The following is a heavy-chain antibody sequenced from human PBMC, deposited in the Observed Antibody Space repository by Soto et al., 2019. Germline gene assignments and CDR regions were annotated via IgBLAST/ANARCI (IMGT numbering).Heavy chain of an antibody. CDR3: AGDFLFGAGPFDY. J-gene: IGHJ4*02. CDR2: ISYSGST. CDR1: SDSISSYY. Sequence: LSLTCTVSSDSISSYYWSWIRQPPGKRLEWIGYISYSGSTDYNPSLKSRVTISVDTSKNQFSLKLSSVTAADTAVYYCAGDFLFGAGPFDYWGQGTLVTVSS. V-gene: IGHV4-59*01. D-gene: IGHD3-16*01.